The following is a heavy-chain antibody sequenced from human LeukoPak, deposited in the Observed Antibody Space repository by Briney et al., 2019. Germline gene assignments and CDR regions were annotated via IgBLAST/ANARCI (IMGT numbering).Heavy chain of an antibody. V-gene: IGHV3-23*01. J-gene: IGHJ4*02. CDR1: GFTFSSYA. CDR2: ISGSGGST. Sequence: GGSLRLSCAASGFTFSSYAMSWVRQAPGKGLEWVSAISGSGGSTYYADSVKGRFTISRDNSKNTLYLQMNSLRAEDTAVYYCAKPGRITMIVAHFDYWGQGTLVTVSS. CDR3: AKPGRITMIVAHFDY. D-gene: IGHD3-22*01.